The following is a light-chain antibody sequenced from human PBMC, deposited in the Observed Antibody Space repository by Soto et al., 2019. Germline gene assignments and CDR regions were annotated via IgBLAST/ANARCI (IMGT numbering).Light chain of an antibody. J-gene: IGLJ2*01. CDR2: DVT. V-gene: IGLV2-14*01. CDR1: RSDVGGYNF. Sequence: QSALTQPASVSGSPGQSITISCTGTRSDVGGYNFVPWYQQHPGKVPKLLIYDVTHRPSGVSNRFSASKSANTASLTISGLQAEDEADYYCSSYTSTNTLVFGGGTKLTVL. CDR3: SSYTSTNTLV.